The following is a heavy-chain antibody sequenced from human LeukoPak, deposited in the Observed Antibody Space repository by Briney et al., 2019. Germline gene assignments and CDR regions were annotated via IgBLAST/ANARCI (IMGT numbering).Heavy chain of an antibody. Sequence: GGSLRLSCAASGFTFSSYSMNWVRQAPGKGLEWVSYISSSSSTIYYADSVKGRFTISRDNSKNTLYLQMNSLRAEDTAVYYCAKSYGDYPNYYYYYYMDVWGKGTTVTVSS. CDR3: AKSYGDYPNYYYYYYMDV. J-gene: IGHJ6*03. CDR2: ISSSSSTI. CDR1: GFTFSSYS. D-gene: IGHD4-17*01. V-gene: IGHV3-48*01.